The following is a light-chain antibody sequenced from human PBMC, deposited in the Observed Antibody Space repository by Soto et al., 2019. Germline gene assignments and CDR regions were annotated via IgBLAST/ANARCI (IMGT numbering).Light chain of an antibody. CDR1: QSISSW. CDR3: QHYNSYSEA. J-gene: IGKJ1*01. V-gene: IGKV1-5*03. CDR2: KAS. Sequence: DIHMTQSPSTLSASVGDIVTITCRASQSISSWLAWYQQKPGKAPKILIYKASTLKSGVPSRFSGSGSGTELNLTISRLQPDDFATYYCQHYNSYSEACGQGTKVDIK.